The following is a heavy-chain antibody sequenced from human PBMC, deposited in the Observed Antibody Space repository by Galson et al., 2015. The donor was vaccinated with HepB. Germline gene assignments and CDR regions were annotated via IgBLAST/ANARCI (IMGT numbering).Heavy chain of an antibody. J-gene: IGHJ3*01. D-gene: IGHD4-23*01. CDR3: ASYGGNSADGFDV. Sequence: QSGAEVKKPGESLRISCKDSGYNFTNYWIGWVRQIPGKGLEWMGIIYPGASDTRYSPSFQGQVTISVDKSISTAFLQWGSLKASDTAIYYGASYGGNSADGFDVWGQGTMVTVSS. CDR2: IYPGASDT. V-gene: IGHV5-51*01. CDR1: GYNFTNYW.